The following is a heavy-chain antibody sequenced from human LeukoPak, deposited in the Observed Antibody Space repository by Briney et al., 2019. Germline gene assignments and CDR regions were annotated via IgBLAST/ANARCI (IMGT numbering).Heavy chain of an antibody. CDR3: ARLIPGYSLFDY. Sequence: GESQKISCKGSGYTFTNYWIGWVRQMPGKGLEWMGSIYPSDSDTKYGPSFQGQVTISADKSITTAYLQWSSLKASDSAMYYCARLIPGYSLFDYWGQGTLVTVSS. CDR2: IYPSDSDT. J-gene: IGHJ4*02. D-gene: IGHD5-18*01. V-gene: IGHV5-51*01. CDR1: GYTFTNYW.